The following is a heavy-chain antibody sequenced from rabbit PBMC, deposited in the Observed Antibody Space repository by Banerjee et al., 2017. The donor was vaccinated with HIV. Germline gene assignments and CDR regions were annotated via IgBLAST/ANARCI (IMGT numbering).Heavy chain of an antibody. V-gene: IGHV1S45*01. CDR1: GFTLSSYW. J-gene: IGHJ4*01. D-gene: IGHD6-1*01. CDR3: ARPGIAGYGYAIYFNL. CDR2: IYGGSSGST. Sequence: QEQLEESGGDLVKPEGSLTLTCTASGFTLSSYWICWVRQAPGKGLEWIACIYGGSSGSTYYATWVNGRFTISSHNAQNTVDLQMNSLTAADTATYFCARPGIAGYGYAIYFNLWGPGTLVTVS.